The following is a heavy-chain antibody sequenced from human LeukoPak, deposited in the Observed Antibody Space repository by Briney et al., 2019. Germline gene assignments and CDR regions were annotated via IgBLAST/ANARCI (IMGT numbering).Heavy chain of an antibody. J-gene: IGHJ4*02. CDR1: GGSISSGSYY. D-gene: IGHD3-10*01. Sequence: SSETLSLTCTVSGGSISSGSYYWSWIRQPAGKGLEWIGRIYTSGSTNYNPSLKSRVTISVDTSKNQFSLKLSSVTAADTAVYYCARVNGSGIVFDYWGQGTLVTVSS. V-gene: IGHV4-61*02. CDR2: IYTSGST. CDR3: ARVNGSGIVFDY.